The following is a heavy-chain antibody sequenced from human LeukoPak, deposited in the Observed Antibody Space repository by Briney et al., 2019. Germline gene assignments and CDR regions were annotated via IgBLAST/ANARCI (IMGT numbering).Heavy chain of an antibody. CDR3: ARDSLYGGNSPYYYYYYMDV. J-gene: IGHJ6*03. CDR2: ISAYNGNT. CDR1: GYTFTSYG. V-gene: IGHV1-18*01. Sequence: ASVKVSCKASGYTFTSYGISWVRQAPGQGLEWMGWISAYNGNTNYAQKLQGRATMTTDTSTSTAYMELSSLRSEDTAVYYCARDSLYGGNSPYYYYYYMDVWGKGTTVTVSS. D-gene: IGHD4-23*01.